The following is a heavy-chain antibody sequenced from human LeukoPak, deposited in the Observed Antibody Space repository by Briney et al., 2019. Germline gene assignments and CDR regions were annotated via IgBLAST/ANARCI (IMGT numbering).Heavy chain of an antibody. D-gene: IGHD6-6*01. CDR1: GFTFSSYA. CDR3: ARGQFQGSSSVWGYYFDY. V-gene: IGHV3-23*01. CDR2: ISGSGGST. Sequence: PGGSLRLSCAASGFTFSSYAMSWVRQAPGKGLEWVSAISGSGGSTYYADSVKGRFTISRDNSKNTLYLQMNSLRAEDTAVYYCARGQFQGSSSVWGYYFDYWGQGTLVTVSS. J-gene: IGHJ4*02.